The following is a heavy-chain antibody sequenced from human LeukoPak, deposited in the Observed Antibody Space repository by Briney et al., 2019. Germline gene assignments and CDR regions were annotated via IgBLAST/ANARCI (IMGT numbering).Heavy chain of an antibody. V-gene: IGHV3-53*01. J-gene: IGHJ6*02. CDR2: IYSGGNT. CDR1: GFTVSSNY. Sequence: GGSLRLSCAASGFTVSSNYMSWVRQAPGKGLEWVSVIYSGGNTYYADSADSVKGRFTISRDNSKNTLYLQMNSPRAEDTAVYYCARDRPMDVWGQGTTVTVSS. CDR3: ARDRPMDV.